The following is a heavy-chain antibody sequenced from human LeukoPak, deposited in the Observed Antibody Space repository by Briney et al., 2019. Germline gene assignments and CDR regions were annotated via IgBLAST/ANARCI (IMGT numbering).Heavy chain of an antibody. Sequence: GASVKVSCKASGYTLTSYAMHWVRQAPGQRLEWMGWINAGNGNTKYSQKFQGRVTITRDTSASTAYMELSSLRSEDTAVYYCARLSGYSYGASYFDYWGQGTLVTVSS. CDR1: GYTLTSYA. CDR3: ARLSGYSYGASYFDY. V-gene: IGHV1-3*01. CDR2: INAGNGNT. D-gene: IGHD5-18*01. J-gene: IGHJ4*02.